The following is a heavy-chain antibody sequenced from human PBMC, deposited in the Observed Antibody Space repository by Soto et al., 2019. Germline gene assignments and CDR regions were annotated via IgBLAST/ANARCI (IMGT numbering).Heavy chain of an antibody. D-gene: IGHD6-19*01. J-gene: IGHJ5*01. CDR1: GGTFNSHT. V-gene: IGHV1-69*08. CDR3: TRDRPEIDVVAVPQHNFES. CDR2: VVPLLGIE. Sequence: QVQLVQSGAKVKRPGSSVKVSCKASGGTFNSHTINWVRQAPGQGLEWVGRVVPLLGIESHPQKFKDRLTITADTSTGSGFMERSNLISEDTAGYYCTRDRPEIDVVAVPQHNFESCGHGTLLTVSS.